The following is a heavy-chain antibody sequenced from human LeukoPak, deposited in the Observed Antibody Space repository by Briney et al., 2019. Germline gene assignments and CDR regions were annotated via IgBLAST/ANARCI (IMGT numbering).Heavy chain of an antibody. Sequence: SETLSLTCAVYGGSFSDYYWGWIRQPPGKGLEWIGEINHGGSTNYNPSLKSRVTMSVDTSKNQFSLKLSSVTAADTAVYYCARVVGDGYNYPYYFDYWGQGTLVTVSS. J-gene: IGHJ4*02. D-gene: IGHD5-24*01. CDR1: GGSFSDYY. CDR2: INHGGST. V-gene: IGHV4-34*01. CDR3: ARVVGDGYNYPYYFDY.